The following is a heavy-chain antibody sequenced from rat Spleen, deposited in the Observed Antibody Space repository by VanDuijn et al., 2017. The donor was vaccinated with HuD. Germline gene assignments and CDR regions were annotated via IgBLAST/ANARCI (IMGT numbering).Heavy chain of an antibody. Sequence: QVQLKESGPGLVQPSQTLSLTCTVSGFSLSNYGVIWVRQPPGKGLEWMGVMWSDGDTSYNSALKSRLSISRDTSKSQVFLKMSSLQTEDTAIYFCIRERYGNPASYYFDYWGQGVMVTVSS. J-gene: IGHJ2*01. D-gene: IGHD1-7*01. CDR1: GFSLSNYG. CDR3: IRERYGNPASYYFDY. CDR2: MWSDGDT. V-gene: IGHV2-13*01.